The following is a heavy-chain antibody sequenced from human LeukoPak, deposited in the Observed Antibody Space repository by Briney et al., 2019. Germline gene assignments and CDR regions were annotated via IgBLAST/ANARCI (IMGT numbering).Heavy chain of an antibody. D-gene: IGHD3-22*01. V-gene: IGHV3-23*01. CDR2: ISGSGGST. J-gene: IGHJ4*02. Sequence: PGGSLRLSCAASGFTFSSYAMSWVRQAPGKGLEWVSAISGSGGSTYYADSVKGRFTISRDSSKNTLYLQMNSLRAEDTAVYYCAKGGVYSSGYSFDYWGQGTLVTVSS. CDR1: GFTFSSYA. CDR3: AKGGVYSSGYSFDY.